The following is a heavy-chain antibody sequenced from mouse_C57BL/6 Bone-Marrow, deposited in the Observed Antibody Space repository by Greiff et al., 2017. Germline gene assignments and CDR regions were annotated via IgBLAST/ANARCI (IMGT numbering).Heavy chain of an antibody. D-gene: IGHD2-3*01. V-gene: IGHV5-9-1*02. CDR3: TRDDGNYEGVAY. CDR1: GFTFSSYA. CDR2: ISSGGDYI. Sequence: EVNVVESGEGLVKPGGSLKLSCAASGFTFSSYAMSWVRQTPEKRLEWVAYISSGGDYIYYADTVKGRFPISRDNARNTLYLQMSSLKSEDTAMYYCTRDDGNYEGVAYWGQGTLVTVSA. J-gene: IGHJ3*01.